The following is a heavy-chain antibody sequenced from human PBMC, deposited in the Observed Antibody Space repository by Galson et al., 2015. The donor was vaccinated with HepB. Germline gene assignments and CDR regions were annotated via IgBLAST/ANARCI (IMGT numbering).Heavy chain of an antibody. CDR2: ISGSGGST. D-gene: IGHD1-26*01. CDR1: GFTFSSYA. CDR3: AKGYRSRSYSYYYDMDV. V-gene: IGHV3-23*01. Sequence: SLRLSCAASGFTFSSYAMSWVRQAPGKGLEWVSAISGSGGSTYYADSVKGRFTISRDNSKNTLYLQMNSLRAEDTAVYYCAKGYRSRSYSYYYDMDVWGQGTTVTVSS. J-gene: IGHJ6*02.